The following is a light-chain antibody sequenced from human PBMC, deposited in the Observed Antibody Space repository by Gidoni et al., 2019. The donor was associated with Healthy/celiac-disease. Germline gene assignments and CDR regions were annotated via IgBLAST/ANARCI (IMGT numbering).Light chain of an antibody. J-gene: IGLJ1*01. CDR3: SSYTSSNTHV. V-gene: IGLV2-14*01. CDR2: DVS. CDR1: SSDVGGYKY. Sequence: QSALTQPASVSGSPGQSLTISCTGTSSDVGGYKYVSWYPQHPGKAPKLLIYDVSNRPSGVSNRFSGSKSGNTASLTISGLQAEDEADYYCSSYTSSNTHVFGTGTKVTVL.